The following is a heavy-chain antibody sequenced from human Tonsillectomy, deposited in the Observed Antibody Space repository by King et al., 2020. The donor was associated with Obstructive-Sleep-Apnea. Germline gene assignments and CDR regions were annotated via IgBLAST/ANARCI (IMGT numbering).Heavy chain of an antibody. CDR3: ARPYYYDSSGYYWDAFDI. J-gene: IGHJ3*02. D-gene: IGHD3-22*01. V-gene: IGHV4-4*07. CDR1: GGSISSYY. CDR2: IYASGST. Sequence: QLQESGPGLVKPSETLSLTCTVSGGSISSYYWSWIRQPAGKGLEWIGRIYASGSTNYNPSLKSRVTMSVDTSKNQFSLKLSSVTAADTAVYYCARPYYYDSSGYYWDAFDIWGQGTMVTVSS.